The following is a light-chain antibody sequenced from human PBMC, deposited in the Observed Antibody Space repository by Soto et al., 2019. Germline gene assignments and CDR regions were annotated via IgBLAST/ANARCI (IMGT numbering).Light chain of an antibody. CDR2: KAS. CDR1: QTISSW. CDR3: QQYDSYPWT. J-gene: IGKJ1*01. Sequence: DIQMTQSPSTLSASAGDRVTITCRASQTISSWLAWYQQKSGKAPKLLIYKASSLESGVPSRFSGSGSGTEFTLTISSLQPDDFATYYCQQYDSYPWTFGQGTNVEIK. V-gene: IGKV1-5*03.